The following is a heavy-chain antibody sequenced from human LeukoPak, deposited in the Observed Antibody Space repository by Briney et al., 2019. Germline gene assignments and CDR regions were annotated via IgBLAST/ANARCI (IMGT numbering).Heavy chain of an antibody. Sequence: ASVKVSCKAFGYTFTSNYMHWVRQAPGQGPEWMGVISPSGGSTTYAQKFQGRVTLTRDTSISTAYMELRSLRSDDTAVYYCARSVPKGYYMDVWGKGTTVTVSS. J-gene: IGHJ6*03. CDR2: ISPSGGST. V-gene: IGHV1-46*01. CDR3: ARSVPKGYYMDV. CDR1: GYTFTSNY.